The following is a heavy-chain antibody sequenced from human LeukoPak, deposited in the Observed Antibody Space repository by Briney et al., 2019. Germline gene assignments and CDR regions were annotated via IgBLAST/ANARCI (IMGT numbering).Heavy chain of an antibody. D-gene: IGHD5-18*01. CDR2: IYTSGST. J-gene: IGHJ4*02. V-gene: IGHV4-61*02. CDR3: ARESIGYSYGFDY. Sequence: SQTLSLTCTVSGGSLSSGSYYWSWIRQPAGKGLEWIGRIYTSGSTNYNPSLKSRVTISVDTSKHQFSLELSSVTAADTAVYYCARESIGYSYGFDYWGQGTLVTVSS. CDR1: GGSLSSGSYY.